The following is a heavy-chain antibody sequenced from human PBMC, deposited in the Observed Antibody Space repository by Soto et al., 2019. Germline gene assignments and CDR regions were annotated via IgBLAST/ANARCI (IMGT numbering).Heavy chain of an antibody. CDR2: ISYDGSNK. J-gene: IGHJ4*02. CDR1: GSTFSSYG. V-gene: IGHV3-30*18. CDR3: AKDRCSSTSCYRYYFDY. Sequence: HPGGSLRLSCAASGSTFSSYGMRWVRQAPGKGLEWVAVISYDGSNKYYADSVKGRFTISRDNSKNTLYLQMNSLRAEDTAVYYCAKDRCSSTSCYRYYFDYWGQGTLVTVSS. D-gene: IGHD2-2*02.